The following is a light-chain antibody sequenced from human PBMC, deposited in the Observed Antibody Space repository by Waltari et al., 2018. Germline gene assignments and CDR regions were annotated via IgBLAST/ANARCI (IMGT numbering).Light chain of an antibody. Sequence: QSALTQPASVSGSPGQSITISCTGTSRDVGNYDWVSWYQQHPGKAPKVWIFDVSYGPSGGSNRFSGSKSGNTASLTISGLQAEDEADYYCTSYTSSHSLVFGTGTKVTVL. V-gene: IGLV2-14*03. CDR2: DVS. CDR1: SRDVGNYDW. CDR3: TSYTSSHSLV. J-gene: IGLJ1*01.